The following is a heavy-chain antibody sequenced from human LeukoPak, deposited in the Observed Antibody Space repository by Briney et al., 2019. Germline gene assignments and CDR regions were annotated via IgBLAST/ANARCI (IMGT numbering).Heavy chain of an antibody. D-gene: IGHD3-9*01. Sequence: GESLRISCQASGYSFPIYWIAWVRQVSGKGLEGLGIIFPSNSDTRYSPSFQGRVTISVDTSVTTAYLQLSSLQTSDTAIYYCARHSYDDILTGTTPPDYWGQGTLLTISS. CDR1: GYSFPIYW. J-gene: IGHJ4*02. V-gene: IGHV5-51*01. CDR3: ARHSYDDILTGTTPPDY. CDR2: IFPSNSDT.